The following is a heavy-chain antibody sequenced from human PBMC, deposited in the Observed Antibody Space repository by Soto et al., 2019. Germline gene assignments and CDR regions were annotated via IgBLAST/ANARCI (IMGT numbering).Heavy chain of an antibody. Sequence: GGSLRLSCAASGFTFSSYAMSWVRQAPGKGLEWVSAISGSGGSTYYADSVKGRFTISRDNSKNTLYLQMNSLRAEDTAVYYCAKWLDYAGSPGCVYEWGKGTLVTVSS. J-gene: IGHJ4*02. V-gene: IGHV3-23*01. CDR1: GFTFSSYA. CDR3: AKWLDYAGSPGCVYE. D-gene: IGHD5-12*01. CDR2: ISGSGGST.